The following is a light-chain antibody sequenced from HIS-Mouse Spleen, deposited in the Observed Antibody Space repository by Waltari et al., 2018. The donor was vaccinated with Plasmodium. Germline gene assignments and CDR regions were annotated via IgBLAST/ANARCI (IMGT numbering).Light chain of an antibody. J-gene: IGKJ3*01. CDR2: KAS. CDR3: QQYNSYS. CDR1: QSISSW. Sequence: DIQLTQSPSTLSASVSDRVTITCRASQSISSWLAWYQQKPGKAAKLLIYKASSIESGVPSRFSGSGSGTEFTLTISSLQPDDFATYYCQQYNSYSFGPGTKVDIK. V-gene: IGKV1-5*03.